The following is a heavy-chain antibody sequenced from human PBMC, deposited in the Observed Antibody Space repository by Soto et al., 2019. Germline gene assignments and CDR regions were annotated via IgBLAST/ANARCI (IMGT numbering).Heavy chain of an antibody. CDR1: GFTFSRYD. Sequence: GGSLRLSCAASGFTFSRYDMHWVRQAPGKGLEWVAVISYDGTHKYNAGSVKGRFTISRDNSKNTSYLQMNSLRVEDTAIYYCARPITVTHDAFDIWGQGTMVTVSS. CDR3: ARPITVTHDAFDI. CDR2: ISYDGTHK. V-gene: IGHV3-33*08. D-gene: IGHD4-17*01. J-gene: IGHJ3*02.